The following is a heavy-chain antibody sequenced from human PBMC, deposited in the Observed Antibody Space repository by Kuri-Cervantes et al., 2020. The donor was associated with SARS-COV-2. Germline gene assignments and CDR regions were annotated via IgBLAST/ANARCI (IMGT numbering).Heavy chain of an antibody. D-gene: IGHD6-13*01. CDR2: ISYDGSNK. CDR3: ARDPGIAAAIHYFDY. J-gene: IGHJ4*02. CDR1: GFTFSSYA. V-gene: IGHV3-30*04. Sequence: GGSLRLSCAASGFTFSSYAMHWVRQAPGKGLEWVAVISYDGSNKYYADSVKGRFTISRDNSKNTLYLQMNSLRAEDTAVYYCARDPGIAAAIHYFDYWGQGTLVTVSS.